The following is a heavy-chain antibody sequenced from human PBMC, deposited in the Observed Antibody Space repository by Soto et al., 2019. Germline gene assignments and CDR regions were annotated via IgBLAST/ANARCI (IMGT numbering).Heavy chain of an antibody. CDR3: ARSVLRVARYFDWLAPYYFDY. J-gene: IGHJ4*02. D-gene: IGHD3-9*01. V-gene: IGHV1-3*01. Sequence: ASVKVSCKASGYTFTSYAMHWVRQAPGQRLEWMGWINAGNGNTNYAQKLQGRVTMTTDTSTSTAYMELRSLRSDDTAVYYCARSVLRVARYFDWLAPYYFDYWGQGTLVTVSS. CDR1: GYTFTSYA. CDR2: INAGNGNT.